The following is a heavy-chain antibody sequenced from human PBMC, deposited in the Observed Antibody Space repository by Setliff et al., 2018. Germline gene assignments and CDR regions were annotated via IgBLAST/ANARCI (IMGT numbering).Heavy chain of an antibody. CDR3: AGCGYGQYYAMDV. D-gene: IGHD5-12*01. V-gene: IGHV3-66*01. Sequence: GGSLRLSCAASGFTVRSYYMTWVRQAPGKGLEWVSVIYTGGSTYYADSVKCRFTISRDDSNNTLYLQMKSLRAEDTAVYYCAGCGYGQYYAMDVWGQGTTVTVSS. CDR1: GFTVRSYY. CDR2: IYTGGST. J-gene: IGHJ6*02.